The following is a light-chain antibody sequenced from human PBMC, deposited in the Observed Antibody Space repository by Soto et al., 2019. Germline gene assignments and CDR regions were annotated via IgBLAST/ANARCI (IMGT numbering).Light chain of an antibody. Sequence: EIVMTQSPATLSVSPGERATLSCRASQSVSSDLAWYHQKPGQAPRLLIYGASTRATGIPARISGSGSGTEFTLTISSLQSEDFAVYYCQQYHSSGTFGQGTKVDIK. CDR3: QQYHSSGT. J-gene: IGKJ1*01. CDR2: GAS. V-gene: IGKV3D-15*01. CDR1: QSVSSD.